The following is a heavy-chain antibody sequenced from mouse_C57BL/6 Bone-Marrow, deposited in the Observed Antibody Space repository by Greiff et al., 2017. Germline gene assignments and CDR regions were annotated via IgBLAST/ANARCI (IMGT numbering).Heavy chain of an antibody. CDR1: GYTFTSYW. CDR3: ARSWYDYGFDD. CDR2: IYPSDSET. V-gene: IGHV1-61*01. D-gene: IGHD2-4*01. Sequence: QVQLQQPGAELVRPGSSVKLSCKASGYTFTSYWMDWVKQRPGQGLEWIGNIYPSDSETHYNQKFKDKATLPVNKSSCTAYMQLSSLTSEDSAVSSCARSWYDYGFDDWGQGTTLTVSS. J-gene: IGHJ2*01.